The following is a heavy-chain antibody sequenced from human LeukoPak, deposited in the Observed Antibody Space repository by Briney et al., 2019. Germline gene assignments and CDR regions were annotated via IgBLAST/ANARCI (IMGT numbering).Heavy chain of an antibody. D-gene: IGHD5-18*01. Sequence: ASVKVSCKASGYTFTSYDINWVRQATGQGLEWMGWMNPVSANTGYAQKFQGRVTMTGNTSISTAYMELSSLRSEDTAVYYCARGLRGYSYGYLTSFDYWGQGTLVTVSS. CDR1: GYTFTSYD. CDR2: MNPVSANT. V-gene: IGHV1-8*01. J-gene: IGHJ4*01. CDR3: ARGLRGYSYGYLTSFDY.